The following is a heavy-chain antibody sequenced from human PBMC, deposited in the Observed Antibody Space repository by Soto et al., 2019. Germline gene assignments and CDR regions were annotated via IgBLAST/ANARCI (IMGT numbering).Heavy chain of an antibody. J-gene: IGHJ6*02. V-gene: IGHV1-2*02. CDR3: ASRRTGDCSGGTCYSLPYYYYGMDV. Sequence: ASAKVSCKASGYTFTGYYIPWVRQAPVQGLEWMGWINPNSGGTNYAQKFQGRVTMTRETSISTAYMELSRLRSDDTAVYYCASRRTGDCSGGTCYSLPYYYYGMDVWGQGTTVNVSS. CDR2: INPNSGGT. CDR1: GYTFTGYY. D-gene: IGHD2-15*01.